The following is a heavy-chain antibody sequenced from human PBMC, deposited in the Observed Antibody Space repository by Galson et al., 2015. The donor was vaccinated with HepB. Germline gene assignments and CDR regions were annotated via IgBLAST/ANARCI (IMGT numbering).Heavy chain of an antibody. CDR1: GFTFSSYS. Sequence: SLRLSCAASGFTFSSYSMNWVRQAPGKGLEWVSSISSSSSYIYYADSVKGRFTISRDNAKNSLYLQMNSLRAEDTAVYYCARDPLGYSNLVYYFDYWGQGTLVTVSS. CDR3: ARDPLGYSNLVYYFDY. CDR2: ISSSSSYI. V-gene: IGHV3-21*01. D-gene: IGHD5-12*01. J-gene: IGHJ4*02.